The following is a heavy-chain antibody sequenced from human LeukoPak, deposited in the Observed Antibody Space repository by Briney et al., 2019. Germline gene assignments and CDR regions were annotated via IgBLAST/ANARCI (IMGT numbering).Heavy chain of an antibody. CDR1: GYTFTSYG. D-gene: IGHD2-2*01. CDR3: ARETVVVPAAMVLYYYGMDV. CDR2: ISAYNGNT. V-gene: IGHV1-18*01. Sequence: ASVKVSCKASGYTFTSYGISWVRQAPGQGLEWMGWISAYNGNTNYAQKLQGRVTMTTDTSTSTAYMELRSLRSDDTAVYYCARETVVVPAAMVLYYYGMDVWGQGTTVTVSS. J-gene: IGHJ6*02.